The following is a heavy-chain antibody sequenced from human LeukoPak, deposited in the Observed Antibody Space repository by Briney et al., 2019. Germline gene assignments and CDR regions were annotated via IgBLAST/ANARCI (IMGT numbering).Heavy chain of an antibody. CDR1: GFTFSNYE. CDR2: ISSSGNTV. D-gene: IGHD3-16*02. CDR3: ARYRSPLDY. V-gene: IGHV3-48*03. J-gene: IGHJ4*02. Sequence: PGGSLRLSCAASGFTFSNYEMNWVRQAPGKGLEWVSYISSSGNTVYYADSVKGRFTISRDNAKNSLYLQMNSLRAEDTAVYYCARYRSPLDYWGQGTLVTVSS.